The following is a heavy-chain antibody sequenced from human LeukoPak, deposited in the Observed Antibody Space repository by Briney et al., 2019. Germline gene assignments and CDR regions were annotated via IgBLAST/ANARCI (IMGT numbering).Heavy chain of an antibody. CDR3: ARVDSSGYYYVDAFDI. CDR1: GFTFSSYA. V-gene: IGHV3-30-3*01. D-gene: IGHD3-22*01. J-gene: IGHJ3*02. Sequence: PGGSLRLSCAASGFTFSSYAMHWVRQAPGKGLEWVAVISYDGSNKYYADSVKGRFTISRDNSKNTLYLQMNSLRAEDTAVYYCARVDSSGYYYVDAFDIWGQGTMVTVSS. CDR2: ISYDGSNK.